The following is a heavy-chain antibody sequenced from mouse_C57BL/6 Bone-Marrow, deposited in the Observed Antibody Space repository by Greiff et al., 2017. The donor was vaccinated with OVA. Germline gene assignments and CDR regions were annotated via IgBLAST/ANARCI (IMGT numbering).Heavy chain of an antibody. CDR2: ISYDGSN. CDR1: GYSITSGYY. V-gene: IGHV3-6*01. D-gene: IGHD1-1*01. Sequence: EVKLQESGPGLVKPSQSLSLTCSVTGYSITSGYYWNWIRQFPGNKLEWMGYISYDGSNNYNPSLKNRISITRDTSKNQFFLKLNSVTTEDTATYYCAREGTTVAYYAMDYWGQGTSVTVSS. J-gene: IGHJ4*01. CDR3: AREGTTVAYYAMDY.